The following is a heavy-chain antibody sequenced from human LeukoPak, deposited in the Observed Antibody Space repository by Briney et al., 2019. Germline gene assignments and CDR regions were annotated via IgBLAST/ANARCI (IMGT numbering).Heavy chain of an antibody. V-gene: IGHV3-30*01. CDR3: ARDRAAAEYIDY. D-gene: IGHD6-13*01. CDR1: GFTFSSYA. CDR2: ISYDGSNK. Sequence: PGRSLRLSCAASGFTFSSYAMHWVRQVPGKGLGWVAIISYDGSNKYYADSVKGRFTISRDSSKNTLYLQMNSLRAEDTAVYYCARDRAAAEYIDYWGQGTLVTVSS. J-gene: IGHJ4*02.